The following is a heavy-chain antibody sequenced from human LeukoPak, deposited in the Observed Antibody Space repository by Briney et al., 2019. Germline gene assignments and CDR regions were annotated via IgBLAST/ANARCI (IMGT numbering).Heavy chain of an antibody. D-gene: IGHD3-22*01. Sequence: GGSLRLSCAASGFTFSSYEMNWVRQAPGKGLEWVSYISSSGSTKYYADSVKGRFTISRDNAKNSLYLQMNSLRAEDTAVYYCARERDYYYDSSGYWDYWGQGTLVTVSS. V-gene: IGHV3-48*03. CDR1: GFTFSSYE. CDR2: ISSSGSTK. J-gene: IGHJ4*02. CDR3: ARERDYYYDSSGYWDY.